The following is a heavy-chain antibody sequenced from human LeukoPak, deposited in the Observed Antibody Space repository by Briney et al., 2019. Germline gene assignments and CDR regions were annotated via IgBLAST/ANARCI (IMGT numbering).Heavy chain of an antibody. V-gene: IGHV1-2*02. CDR1: GYTFTGYY. CDR3: ARDLSTIVRAPSGNYGMDV. CDR2: INPNSGGT. D-gene: IGHD1-26*01. J-gene: IGHJ6*02. Sequence: ASVKVSCKASGYTFTGYYMHWVRQAPGQGLEWMGWINPNSGGTNYAQKFQGRVTMTRDTSISTAYMELSRLRSDDTAVYYCARDLSTIVRAPSGNYGMDVWGQGTTVTVSS.